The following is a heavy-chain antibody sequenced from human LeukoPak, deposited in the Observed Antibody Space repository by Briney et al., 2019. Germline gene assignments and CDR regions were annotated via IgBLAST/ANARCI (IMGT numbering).Heavy chain of an antibody. D-gene: IGHD6-19*01. Sequence: PGGSLRLSCAASGFTFSSYAMSWVRQAPGKGLEWVSAISGSGGSTYYADPVKGRFTISRDNSKNTLYLQMNSLRAEDTAVYYCAKSRIRGWYYFDYWGQGTLVTVSS. CDR2: ISGSGGST. V-gene: IGHV3-23*01. CDR3: AKSRIRGWYYFDY. CDR1: GFTFSSYA. J-gene: IGHJ4*02.